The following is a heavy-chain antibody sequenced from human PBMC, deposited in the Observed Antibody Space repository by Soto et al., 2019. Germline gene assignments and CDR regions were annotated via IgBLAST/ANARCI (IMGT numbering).Heavy chain of an antibody. CDR2: INPNSGGT. J-gene: IGHJ3*02. V-gene: IGHV1-2*02. Sequence: ASVKVSCKASGYTFTGYYMHLVRQAPGQGLEWMGWINPNSGGTNYAQKFQGRVTMTRDTSISTAYMELSRLRSDDTAVYYCARVRLLLAMDAFDIWGQGTMVTVSS. D-gene: IGHD5-18*01. CDR1: GYTFTGYY. CDR3: ARVRLLLAMDAFDI.